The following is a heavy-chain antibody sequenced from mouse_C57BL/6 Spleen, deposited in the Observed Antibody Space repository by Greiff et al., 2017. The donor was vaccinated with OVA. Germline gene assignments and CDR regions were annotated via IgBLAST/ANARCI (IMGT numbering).Heavy chain of an antibody. CDR2: ISSGGDYI. CDR3: TRVQLTGYYFDY. D-gene: IGHD4-1*01. V-gene: IGHV5-9-1*02. Sequence: EVQVVESGEGLVKPGGSLKLSCAASGFTFSSYAMSWVRQTPEKRLEWVAYISSGGDYIYYADTVKGRFTISRDNARNTLYLQMSSLKSEDTAMYYYTRVQLTGYYFDYWGQGTTLTVSS. CDR1: GFTFSSYA. J-gene: IGHJ2*01.